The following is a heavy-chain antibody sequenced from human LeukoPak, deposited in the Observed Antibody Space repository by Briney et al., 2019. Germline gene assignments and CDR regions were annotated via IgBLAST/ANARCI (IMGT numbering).Heavy chain of an antibody. D-gene: IGHD4-17*01. V-gene: IGHV4-30-4*01. J-gene: IGHJ4*02. CDR2: SYYSGGT. CDR1: GVSITSGDFY. CDR3: AGCGDFDY. Sequence: PSQTLSLTCTISGVSITSGDFYWSWIRQPPGKGLEWVGFSYYSGGTYYNPSLKSRVTISLDTSKNRFPLRLTSVTAADTAVYYCAGCGDFDYWGQGTLVTVSS.